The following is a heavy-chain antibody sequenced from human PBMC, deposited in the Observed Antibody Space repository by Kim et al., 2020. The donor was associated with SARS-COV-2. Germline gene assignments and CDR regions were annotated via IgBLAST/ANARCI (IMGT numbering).Heavy chain of an antibody. V-gene: IGHV3-30*04. CDR2: ISYDGSNK. CDR1: GFTFSSYA. J-gene: IGHJ4*02. Sequence: GGSLRLSCAVSGFTFSSYAMHWVRQAPGKGLEWVAVISYDGSNKFYADSVKGRFTISRDNSKNTLYLQMNSLRAEDTAVYFCARGANMIVLGYWGQGTLVTVSS. D-gene: IGHD3-22*01. CDR3: ARGANMIVLGY.